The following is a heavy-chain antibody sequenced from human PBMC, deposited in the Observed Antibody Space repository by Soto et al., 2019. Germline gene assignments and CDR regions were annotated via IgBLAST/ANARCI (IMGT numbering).Heavy chain of an antibody. CDR1: GGSISSGGYS. D-gene: IGHD4-17*01. J-gene: IGHJ4*02. CDR3: ARGITTVTTFDY. V-gene: IGHV4-30-2*01. Sequence: QLQLQESGSGLVKPSQTLSLTCAVSGGSISSGGYSCNWIRQPPGKGLEWIGYIYHSGSTYYNPSRRGRAPISVDRAKNRCSLRLSSVTAADPAVDYRARGITTVTTFDYWGQGTLVTVSS. CDR2: IYHSGST.